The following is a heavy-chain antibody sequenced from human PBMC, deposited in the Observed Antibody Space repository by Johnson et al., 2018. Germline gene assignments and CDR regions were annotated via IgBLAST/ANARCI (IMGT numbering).Heavy chain of an antibody. Sequence: QVQLVESGGGVVQPGRSLRLSCAASGFTFSSYGMHWVRQAPGKGLEWVAVISYDGNNKYYADSVKGRFTISRDNSKNTLYLQMNSLRAEDTAVYYCARDWELMGYYDAFDIWGQGTMVTVSS. CDR1: GFTFSSYG. CDR2: ISYDGNNK. D-gene: IGHD1-7*01. CDR3: ARDWELMGYYDAFDI. J-gene: IGHJ3*02. V-gene: IGHV3-30*03.